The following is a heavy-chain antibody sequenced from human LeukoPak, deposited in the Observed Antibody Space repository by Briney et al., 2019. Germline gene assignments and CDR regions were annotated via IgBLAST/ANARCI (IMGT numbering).Heavy chain of an antibody. Sequence: GGSLRLSCAASGFTFSSYSMNWVRQAPGKGLEWVAVIWYDGSNKYYADSVEGRFTISRDNSKNTLYLQMNSLRAEDTAVYYCARDRPGYQLLKLSYYYYYGMDVWGQGTTVTVSS. CDR3: ARDRPGYQLLKLSYYYYYGMDV. D-gene: IGHD2-2*01. CDR1: GFTFSSYS. V-gene: IGHV3-33*08. J-gene: IGHJ6*02. CDR2: IWYDGSNK.